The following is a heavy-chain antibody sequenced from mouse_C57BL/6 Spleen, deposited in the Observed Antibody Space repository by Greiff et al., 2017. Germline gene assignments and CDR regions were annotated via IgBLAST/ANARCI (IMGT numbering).Heavy chain of an antibody. CDR1: GYTFTSYW. CDR2: IDPNTGGT. V-gene: IGHV1-72*01. D-gene: IGHD2-4*01. CDR3: ARYDYDWYCDV. Sequence: QVQLQQPGAELVKPGASVTLSCKASGYTFTSYWMHWVKQTPGRGLEWIGSIDPNTGGTTYNEKFKGKATLTVDKPSSTAYMQLHSHTSEDSAVYYDARYDYDWYCDVWGTGTTVTVSS. J-gene: IGHJ1*03.